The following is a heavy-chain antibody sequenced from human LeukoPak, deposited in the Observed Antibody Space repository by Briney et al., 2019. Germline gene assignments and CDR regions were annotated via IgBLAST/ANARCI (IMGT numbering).Heavy chain of an antibody. V-gene: IGHV3-11*01. CDR2: ISSSGSTI. D-gene: IGHD3-22*01. CDR3: ARDQDYYDSSGYYTPFFDY. CDR1: GFTFSDYY. Sequence: GGSLRLSCAASGFTFSDYYMSWIRQAPGKGLEWVSYISSSGSTIYYADSVKGRFTISRDNAKNSLYLQMNSLRAEDTAVYYCARDQDYYDSSGYYTPFFDYWGQGTLVTVSS. J-gene: IGHJ4*02.